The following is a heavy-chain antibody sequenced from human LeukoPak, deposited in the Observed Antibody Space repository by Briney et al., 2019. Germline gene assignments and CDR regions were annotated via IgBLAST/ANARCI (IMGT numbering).Heavy chain of an antibody. D-gene: IGHD3-10*01. V-gene: IGHV3-48*03. CDR3: ARTVWFGELLFDY. CDR1: GFTFSSYE. CDR2: ISSSGSTI. Sequence: GGSLRLSCAASGFTFSSYEMNWVRQAPGKGLEGVSYISSSGSTIYYADSVKGRFTISRDNAKNSLYLQMNSLRAEDTAVYYCARTVWFGELLFDYWGQGTLVTVSS. J-gene: IGHJ4*02.